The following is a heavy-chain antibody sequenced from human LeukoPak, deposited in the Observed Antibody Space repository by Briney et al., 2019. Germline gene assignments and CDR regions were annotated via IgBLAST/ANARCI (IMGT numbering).Heavy chain of an antibody. J-gene: IGHJ5*02. Sequence: PSETLSLTCAVYGGSFSGYYWSWIRQSPGKGLEWIGEINHSGSTNYNPSLKSRVTISVDTSKNQFSLKLSSVTAADTAVYYCAKKYQLLSRWYWFDPWGQGTLVTVSS. D-gene: IGHD2-2*01. CDR1: GGSFSGYY. V-gene: IGHV4-34*01. CDR2: INHSGST. CDR3: AKKYQLLSRWYWFDP.